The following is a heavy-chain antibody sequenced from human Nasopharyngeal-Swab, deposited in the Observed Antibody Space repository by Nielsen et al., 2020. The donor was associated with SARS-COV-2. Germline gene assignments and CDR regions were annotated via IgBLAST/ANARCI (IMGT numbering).Heavy chain of an antibody. J-gene: IGHJ4*02. CDR2: INHSGST. Sequence: SETLSLTCAVYGGSFSGYYWSWIRQPPGKGLEWIGEINHSGSTNYNPSLKSRGTISVDTSKNQFSLKLSSVTAADTAVFYCARERELTFDYWGQGTFVTVAS. D-gene: IGHD1-7*01. V-gene: IGHV4-34*01. CDR3: ARERELTFDY. CDR1: GGSFSGYY.